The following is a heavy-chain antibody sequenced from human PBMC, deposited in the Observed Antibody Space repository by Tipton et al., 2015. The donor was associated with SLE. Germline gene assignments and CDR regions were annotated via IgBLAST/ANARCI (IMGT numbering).Heavy chain of an antibody. V-gene: IGHV4-61*02. D-gene: IGHD6-13*01. CDR2: IYPGGGT. CDR1: GGSISSDFYY. CDR3: ARDSPGMAAAD. Sequence: TLSLTCTVSGGSISSDFYYWSWIRQPAGKGLEWIGRIYPGGGTNYNPSLNSRVTISVDTSKNQFSLKLTSMTAADTAVYYCARDSPGMAAADWGQGTLVTVSS. J-gene: IGHJ4*02.